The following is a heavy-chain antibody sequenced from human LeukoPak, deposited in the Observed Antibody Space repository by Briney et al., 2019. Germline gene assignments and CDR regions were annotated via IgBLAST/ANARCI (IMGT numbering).Heavy chain of an antibody. CDR3: ARDHGDYADY. CDR1: GGSISSYY. Sequence: PSETLSLTCTVSGGSISSYYWSWIRQPPGKGLERIGYIYYSGSTNYNPSLKSRVTISVDTSKNQFSLKLSSVTAADTAVYYCARDHGDYADYWGQGTLVTVSS. CDR2: IYYSGST. J-gene: IGHJ4*02. V-gene: IGHV4-59*01. D-gene: IGHD4-17*01.